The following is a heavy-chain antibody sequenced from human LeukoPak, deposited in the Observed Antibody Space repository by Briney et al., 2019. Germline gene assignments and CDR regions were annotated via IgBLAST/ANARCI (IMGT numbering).Heavy chain of an antibody. CDR2: IRGSGGST. CDR3: TSDGWFDP. D-gene: IGHD5-24*01. Sequence: PGGSLRLSCAASGFTFSSYAMSWVRQAPGKGLEWVSAIRGSGGSTYYADAVKGRFTIYRDNSKNTLYLQMNSLKTEDTAVYYCTSDGWFDPWGQGTLVTVSS. CDR1: GFTFSSYA. J-gene: IGHJ5*02. V-gene: IGHV3-23*01.